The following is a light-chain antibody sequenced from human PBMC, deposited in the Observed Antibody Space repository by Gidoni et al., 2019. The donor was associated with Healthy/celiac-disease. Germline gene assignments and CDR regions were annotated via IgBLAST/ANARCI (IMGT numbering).Light chain of an antibody. CDR2: GNS. CDR3: QSYDSSLSGWV. Sequence: QSVLTHPPSVSAAPGQRVTISCTGSSSNIGAGYDLHWYQQLPGTAPKLLIYGNSNRPSGVPDRFSGSKSGTSASLAITGLQAEDEADYYCQSYDSSLSGWVFGGGTKLTVL. J-gene: IGLJ3*02. V-gene: IGLV1-40*01. CDR1: SSNIGAGYD.